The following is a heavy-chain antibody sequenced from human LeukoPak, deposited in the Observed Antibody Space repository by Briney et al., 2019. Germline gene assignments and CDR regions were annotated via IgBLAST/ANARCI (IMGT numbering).Heavy chain of an antibody. V-gene: IGHV3-21*01. CDR2: ISSGTSYI. Sequence: PGGSLRLSCAASGFIFSTYSMNWVRQAPGKGLEWVSSISSGTSYIYYADSVKGRFTISRDNAKNSLYLQMNSLRPEDTAVYYCARENSGSYYQFDCWGQGTLVTVSS. CDR3: ARENSGSYYQFDC. CDR1: GFIFSTYS. J-gene: IGHJ4*02. D-gene: IGHD1-26*01.